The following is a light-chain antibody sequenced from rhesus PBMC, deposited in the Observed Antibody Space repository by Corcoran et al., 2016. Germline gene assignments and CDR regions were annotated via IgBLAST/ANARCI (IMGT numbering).Light chain of an antibody. CDR1: QSVGSS. Sequence: EIVMTQSPATLSLSPGERATLSCRASQSVGSSLAWYQQKPGQAPRLLIYGASSRATGIPDRFSGSGSWTDFTLTISSLEPEDVAVYYCLQLSNWPYSFGQGTKVEIK. CDR2: GAS. J-gene: IGKJ2*01. CDR3: LQLSNWPYS. V-gene: IGKV3-24*04.